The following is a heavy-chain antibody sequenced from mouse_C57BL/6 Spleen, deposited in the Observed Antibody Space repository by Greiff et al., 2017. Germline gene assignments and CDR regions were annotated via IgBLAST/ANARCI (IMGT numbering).Heavy chain of an antibody. CDR3: ARHLGRDYFGY. V-gene: IGHV5-6*01. D-gene: IGHD4-1*01. J-gene: IGHJ2*01. Sequence: VHVKQSGGDLVKPGGSLKLSCAASGFTFSSYGMSWVRQTPDKRLEWVATISSGGSYTYYPDSVKGRFTISRDHAKNTLYLQMSSLKSEDTAMSYFARHLGRDYFGYWGQGTTLTVSS. CDR1: GFTFSSYG. CDR2: ISSGGSYT.